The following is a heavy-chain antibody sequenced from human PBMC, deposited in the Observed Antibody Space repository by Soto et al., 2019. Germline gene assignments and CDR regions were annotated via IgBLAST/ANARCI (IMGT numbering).Heavy chain of an antibody. V-gene: IGHV3-74*01. CDR1: GFTFSTFW. CDR2: INSDGSTT. CDR3: ARIPPGWGGGQLVLDY. D-gene: IGHD6-13*01. J-gene: IGHJ4*02. Sequence: EVQLVESGGGLVQPGGSLRLSCAASGFTFSTFWMHWVRQAPGKGLVWVSRINSDGSTTTYADSVKGRFTISRDNAKNTLDLEMNSLRVEDMAVYSCARIPPGWGGGQLVLDYWGQGTLVTVSS.